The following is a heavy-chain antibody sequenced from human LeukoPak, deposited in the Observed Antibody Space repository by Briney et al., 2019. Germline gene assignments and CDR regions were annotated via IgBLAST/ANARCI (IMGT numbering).Heavy chain of an antibody. Sequence: SETLSLTCTVSGGSISSSSYYWGWIRQPPGKGLEWIGSIYYSGSTYYNPSLKSQVTISLDTSKNQFSLRLNSVTAADTAVYYCAREGAYRTYGDYSPFDFWGQGTLVTVSS. J-gene: IGHJ5*01. D-gene: IGHD4-17*01. CDR3: AREGAYRTYGDYSPFDF. CDR2: IYYSGST. V-gene: IGHV4-39*07. CDR1: GGSISSSSYY.